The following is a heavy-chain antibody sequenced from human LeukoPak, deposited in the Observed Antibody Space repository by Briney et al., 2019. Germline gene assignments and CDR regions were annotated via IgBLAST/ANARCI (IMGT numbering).Heavy chain of an antibody. CDR2: IFHSGST. CDR3: ARASGSYGSGSYYYYGMDV. Sequence: SETLSLTCAVSGYSISSGYYWGWIRQPPGKGLEWIGSIFHSGSTYYKPSLKSRVNMSVDTSKNQISLKLSSVTAADTAVYYCARASGSYGSGSYYYYGMDVWGKGTTVTVSS. D-gene: IGHD3-10*01. J-gene: IGHJ6*04. V-gene: IGHV4-38-2*01. CDR1: GYSISSGYY.